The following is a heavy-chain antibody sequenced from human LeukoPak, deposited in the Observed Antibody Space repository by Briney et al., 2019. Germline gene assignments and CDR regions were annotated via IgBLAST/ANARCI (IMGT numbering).Heavy chain of an antibody. V-gene: IGHV3-21*01. CDR2: ISSSSSYI. Sequence: GGSLRLSCVASGFTFSSYNMNWVRQAPGKGLEWVSSISSSSSYIYFADSVKGRFTISRDNSKNTLYLQMNSLRAEDTAVYYCARGGTYAVYYFGMDVWGQGTTVTVSS. D-gene: IGHD2-8*01. J-gene: IGHJ6*02. CDR1: GFTFSSYN. CDR3: ARGGTYAVYYFGMDV.